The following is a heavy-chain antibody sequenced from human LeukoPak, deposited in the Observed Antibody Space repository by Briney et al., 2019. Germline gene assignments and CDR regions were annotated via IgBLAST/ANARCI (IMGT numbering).Heavy chain of an antibody. CDR1: GYTFTGYY. D-gene: IGHD3-22*01. V-gene: IGHV1-2*02. Sequence: ASVKVTCKASGYTFTGYYMHWVRQAPGQGLEWMGWINPNSGGTNYAQKFQGRVTMTRDTSISTAYMELSRLRSDDTAVYYCARDDVVNRDFDYWGQGTLVTVSS. J-gene: IGHJ4*02. CDR3: ARDDVVNRDFDY. CDR2: INPNSGGT.